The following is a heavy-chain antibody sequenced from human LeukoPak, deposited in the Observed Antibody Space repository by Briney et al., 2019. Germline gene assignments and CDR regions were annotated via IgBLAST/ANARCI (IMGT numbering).Heavy chain of an antibody. CDR2: ITGSGGST. D-gene: IGHD3-22*01. Sequence: PGGSLRLSCAASGFTFNNYVMSWVRQAPGKGLEWVSTITGSGGSTYYADSVKGRFTISRDNSNNTLYLQMNSLRAEDTAVYYCAKSRASRRYYLSYFDYWGQGTLVTVSS. V-gene: IGHV3-23*01. CDR1: GFTFNNYV. CDR3: AKSRASRRYYLSYFDY. J-gene: IGHJ4*02.